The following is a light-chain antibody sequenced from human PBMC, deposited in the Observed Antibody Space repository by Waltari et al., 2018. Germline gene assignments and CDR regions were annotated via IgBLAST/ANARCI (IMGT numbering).Light chain of an antibody. J-gene: IGLJ2*01. Sequence: QSALTQPRSVSGSPGQSVTISCTGTSSDVGGSDSVSWYQQHPGKAPKLMIYDATKRPSVVPDRFSGSKSGNTASLTISGLQVEDEADYYCCSHAGSSVLFGGGTKLTVL. CDR3: CSHAGSSVL. V-gene: IGLV2-11*01. CDR1: SSDVGGSDS. CDR2: DAT.